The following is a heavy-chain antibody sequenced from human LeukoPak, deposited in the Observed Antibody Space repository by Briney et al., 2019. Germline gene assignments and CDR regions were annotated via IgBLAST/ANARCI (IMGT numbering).Heavy chain of an antibody. CDR3: ARGGGYYYDSSDYYREEYFQD. CDR1: GFVFSSYA. D-gene: IGHD3-22*01. Sequence: PGGSLRLSCAASGFVFSSYAMSWVRQAPGKGLEWVSTLSDSGGKTYYADSVKGRFTISRDNAKNSLYLHMNSLRAEDTAVYYCARGGGYYYDSSDYYREEYFQDWGQGTLVTVSP. CDR2: LSDSGGKT. J-gene: IGHJ1*01. V-gene: IGHV3-23*01.